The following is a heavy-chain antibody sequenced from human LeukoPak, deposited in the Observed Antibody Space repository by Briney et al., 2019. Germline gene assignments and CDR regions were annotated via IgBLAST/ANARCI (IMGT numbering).Heavy chain of an antibody. V-gene: IGHV3-23*01. Sequence: GGSLRLSCAASGFTFSSYAMSWVRQAPGKGLEWVSAISGSGGSTYYADSVKGRFTISRDNSKNTLYLQMNSLRAEDTAVYYCAKGRRGYSGYDYLDYWGQGTLVTVSS. CDR3: AKGRRGYSGYDYLDY. CDR1: GFTFSSYA. J-gene: IGHJ4*02. CDR2: ISGSGGST. D-gene: IGHD5-12*01.